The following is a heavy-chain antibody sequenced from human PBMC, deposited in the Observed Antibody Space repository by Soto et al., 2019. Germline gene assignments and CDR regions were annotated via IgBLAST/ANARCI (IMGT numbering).Heavy chain of an antibody. CDR1: GFTFSSYA. D-gene: IGHD3-22*01. Sequence: GGSLRLSCSASGFTFSSYAMHWVRQAPGKGLEYVSAISSNGGSTYYADSVKGRFTISRDNSKNTLYLQMSSLRAEDTAVYYCVKSGYYDSKRALDIWGQGTMVTTSS. V-gene: IGHV3-64D*06. CDR3: VKSGYYDSKRALDI. J-gene: IGHJ3*02. CDR2: ISSNGGST.